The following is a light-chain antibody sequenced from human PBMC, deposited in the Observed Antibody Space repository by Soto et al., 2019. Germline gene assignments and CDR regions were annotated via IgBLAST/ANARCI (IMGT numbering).Light chain of an antibody. J-gene: IGKJ1*01. CDR1: QSVSSSF. CDR3: QQYGSSPRT. V-gene: IGKV3-20*01. Sequence: EIFLSPARSILSLSPGDRATLSCRASQSVSSSFLAWYQQKPGQAPRLLIYGASSRATGIPDRFSGSGSGTDFTLTISRLEPEDFAVYYCQQYGSSPRTFGRGTKVDTK. CDR2: GAS.